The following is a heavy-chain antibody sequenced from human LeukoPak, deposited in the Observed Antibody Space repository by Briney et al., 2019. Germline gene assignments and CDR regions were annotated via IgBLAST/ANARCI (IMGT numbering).Heavy chain of an antibody. V-gene: IGHV3-23*01. CDR1: GFTFSSYA. CDR3: AKQIGAAYFDY. D-gene: IGHD4/OR15-4a*01. Sequence: GGSLRLSCVASGFTFSSYAMSWVRQAPGKGLEWVSTILGSGGDTYYADSVKGRFTISRDNSKNTLYLQMSSLRAEDTAVFFCAKQIGAAYFDYWGQGTLVTVSS. J-gene: IGHJ4*02. CDR2: ILGSGGDT.